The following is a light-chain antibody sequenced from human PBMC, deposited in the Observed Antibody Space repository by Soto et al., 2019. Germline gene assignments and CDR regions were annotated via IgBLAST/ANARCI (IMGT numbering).Light chain of an antibody. J-gene: IGLJ1*01. CDR2: GNS. Sequence: QPVLTQPPSVSRAPGQRATTSGSGRCSNIGAGYDVHWNQRRPGPGPKLLGCGNSNRPSGVPDRFSGSKPGSSASLAIPGLQAEDEGDYYCQANDSTLRARYVFGTGAKGT. CDR3: QANDSTLRARYV. CDR1: CSNIGAGYD. V-gene: IGLV1-40*01.